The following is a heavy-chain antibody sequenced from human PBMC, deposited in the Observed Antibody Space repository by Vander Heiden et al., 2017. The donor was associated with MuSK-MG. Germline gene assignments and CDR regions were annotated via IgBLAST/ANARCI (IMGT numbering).Heavy chain of an antibody. D-gene: IGHD3-10*01. CDR2: IDHSGST. CDR1: GSSISSGYF. V-gene: IGHV4-38-2*01. Sequence: QVQLQESGPGLATPSETLSLTCAVSGSSISSGYFWGWIRQPPGKGLEWIGTIDHSGSTYYNPALQSRVTISVDTSKNQFSLKLWSVTAADTAVYYCARTYNDGSGSYDRALGYWGQGTLVTVSS. CDR3: ARTYNDGSGSYDRALGY. J-gene: IGHJ4*02.